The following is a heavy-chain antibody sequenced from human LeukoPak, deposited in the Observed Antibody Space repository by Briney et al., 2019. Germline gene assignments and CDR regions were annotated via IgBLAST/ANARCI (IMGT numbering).Heavy chain of an antibody. CDR1: GYSIASYY. D-gene: IGHD3-10*01. CDR3: ARDRELGY. V-gene: IGHV4-59*01. CDR2: IYNSGST. Sequence: SETLSLTCTVSGYSIASYYWSWIRQPPGKGLEWIGYIYNSGSTNYNPSLKSRVTISVDTSKNQFSLKLTSVTAADTAVYYCARDRELGYWGQGTLVTVSS. J-gene: IGHJ4*02.